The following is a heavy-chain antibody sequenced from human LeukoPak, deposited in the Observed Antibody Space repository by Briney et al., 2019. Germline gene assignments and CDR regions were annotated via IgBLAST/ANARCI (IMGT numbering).Heavy chain of an antibody. V-gene: IGHV3-7*01. CDR1: GFPLSSYW. CDR3: AREDYYGSGNYVAWGGAFDV. J-gene: IGHJ3*01. Sequence: GGSLRPSCAASGFPLSSYWMTWVRQAPGKGLEWVATTLPDGAEKYYVDSVKGRFTISRDNAKNSLYLQMNSLRAEDTAVYYCAREDYYGSGNYVAWGGAFDVWGQGTTVTVSS. D-gene: IGHD3-10*01. CDR2: TLPDGAEK.